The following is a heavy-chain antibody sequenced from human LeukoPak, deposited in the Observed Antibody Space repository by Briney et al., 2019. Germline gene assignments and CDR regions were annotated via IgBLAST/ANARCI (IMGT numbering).Heavy chain of an antibody. CDR2: MNPISSDT. D-gene: IGHD4-17*01. Sequence: ASVKVSCKASGYTFTSYDVNWVRQATGQGLEWMGWMNPISSDTGYALKFQGRVTMSRNTSIGTAYMELGSLRSEDTAVYYCARFVDYGDLDYWGQGTLVTVSS. V-gene: IGHV1-8*01. CDR1: GYTFTSYD. CDR3: ARFVDYGDLDY. J-gene: IGHJ4*02.